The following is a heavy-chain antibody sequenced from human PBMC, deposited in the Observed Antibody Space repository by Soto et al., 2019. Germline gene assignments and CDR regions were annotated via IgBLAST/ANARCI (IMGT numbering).Heavy chain of an antibody. D-gene: IGHD5-18*01. J-gene: IGHJ4*02. CDR3: AKALVPALTAKFGY. Sequence: GVSLRLSCAASGFIFNNYAMTWVRQAPGKGLEWVSTVTASGGGTFYANSVKGRFTISRDNSGNTLHLQMSSLRVEDTALYYCAKALVPALTAKFGYWGQGPLVTVSS. CDR2: VTASGGGT. CDR1: GFIFNNYA. V-gene: IGHV3-23*01.